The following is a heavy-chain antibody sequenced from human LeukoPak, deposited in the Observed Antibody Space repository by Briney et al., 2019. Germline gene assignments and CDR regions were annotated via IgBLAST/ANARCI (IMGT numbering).Heavy chain of an antibody. D-gene: IGHD3-22*01. Sequence: SETLSLTCTVSGGSISSGDYYWSWIRQPPGKGLEWIGYIYYSGSTYYNPSLKSRITISVDTSENQLSLRLSSVTAADAAVYYCARVASGYYYPLQYWGQGTLVTVSS. CDR1: GGSISSGDYY. J-gene: IGHJ1*01. CDR3: ARVASGYYYPLQY. V-gene: IGHV4-30-4*01. CDR2: IYYSGST.